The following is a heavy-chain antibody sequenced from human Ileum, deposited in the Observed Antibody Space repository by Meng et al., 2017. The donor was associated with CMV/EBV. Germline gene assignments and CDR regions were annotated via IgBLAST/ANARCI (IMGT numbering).Heavy chain of an antibody. V-gene: IGHV3-21*06. J-gene: IGHJ6*02. CDR2: IHSTYSI. D-gene: IGHD4-11*01. Sequence: GGSLRLSCAASGFTFSTYSMNWLRQAPGKGLEWVSSIHSTYSIYQPDSMKGRLTISRDNAKNSLFLEMKSLRAEDMGTYYCARDLRPDAYSNRPGAYYNFYGLDVWGQGTTVTVSS. CDR3: ARDLRPDAYSNRPGAYYNFYGLDV. CDR1: GFTFSTYS.